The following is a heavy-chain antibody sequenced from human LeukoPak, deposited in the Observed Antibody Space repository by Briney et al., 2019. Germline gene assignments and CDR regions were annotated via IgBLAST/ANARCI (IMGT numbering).Heavy chain of an antibody. CDR1: GGTFSSYA. J-gene: IGHJ6*04. V-gene: IGHV1-69*13. Sequence: ASVKVSCKASGGTFSSYAISWVRQAPGQGLEWMGGIIPIFGTANYAQKFQGRVTITADESTSTAYMELSSLRSEDTAVYYCARTWGPSYCSSTSCPPYGMDVRGKGTTVTVSS. D-gene: IGHD2-2*01. CDR3: ARTWGPSYCSSTSCPPYGMDV. CDR2: IIPIFGTA.